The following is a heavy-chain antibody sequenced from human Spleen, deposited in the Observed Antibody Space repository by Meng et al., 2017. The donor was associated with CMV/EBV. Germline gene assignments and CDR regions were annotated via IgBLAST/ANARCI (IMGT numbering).Heavy chain of an antibody. CDR3: ARDSNYDSSGYNDNPFDF. CDR1: TFTGYY. D-gene: IGHD3-22*01. Sequence: TFTGYYILWVRQAPGQGLEWMGWINPESGDTNYARKFRGRVTMTRGTSLRTAYMELGSLMSDDTAIYYCARDSNYDSSGYNDNPFDFWGQGTLVTVSS. J-gene: IGHJ4*02. CDR2: INPESGDT. V-gene: IGHV1-2*02.